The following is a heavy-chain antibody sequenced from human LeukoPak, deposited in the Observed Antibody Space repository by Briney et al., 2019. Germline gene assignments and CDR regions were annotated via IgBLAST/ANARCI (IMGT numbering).Heavy chain of an antibody. V-gene: IGHV3-64*02. CDR1: GFPFISYC. Sequence: SGGSLRLSCAASGFPFISYCMHWVRQAPGKGLEYVSAISNNGGSTFYADSVKGRFTVSGDNSKNTLYLQMGSLRAEDKGVYFCARDREMVALVGDREYYYFYYTDGCGTGTTVTVSS. D-gene: IGHD1-26*01. J-gene: IGHJ6*03. CDR2: ISNNGGST. CDR3: ARDREMVALVGDREYYYFYYTDG.